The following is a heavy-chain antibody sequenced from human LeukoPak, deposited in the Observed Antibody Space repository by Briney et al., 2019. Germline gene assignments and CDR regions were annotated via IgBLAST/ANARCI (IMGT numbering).Heavy chain of an antibody. Sequence: RGSLRLSCAASGFSFSSYVMSWVRQAQGKGLEWVSAITGTSDSTYYADSVKGRFTISRDNSKNTLFLQVHSLRAEDMAVYYCAKGSAAARPYYFDYWGQGILVTVSS. CDR1: GFSFSSYV. J-gene: IGHJ4*02. CDR3: AKGSAAARPYYFDY. D-gene: IGHD6-6*01. V-gene: IGHV3-23*01. CDR2: ITGTSDST.